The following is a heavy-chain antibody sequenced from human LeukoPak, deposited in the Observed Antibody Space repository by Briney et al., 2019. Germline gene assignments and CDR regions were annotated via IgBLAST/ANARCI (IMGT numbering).Heavy chain of an antibody. J-gene: IGHJ4*02. CDR1: GGSVSSGSYY. Sequence: SETLSLTCTVSGGSVSSGSYYWNWIRQTPGKGLEWIGHIYYSGSTNYNPSLKSRVTISVDTSKIQFSLKLNSVTAADTAVYYCARGPSRGSSGYYDFWGPGTLVTVSS. V-gene: IGHV4-61*01. D-gene: IGHD3-22*01. CDR2: IYYSGST. CDR3: ARGPSRGSSGYYDF.